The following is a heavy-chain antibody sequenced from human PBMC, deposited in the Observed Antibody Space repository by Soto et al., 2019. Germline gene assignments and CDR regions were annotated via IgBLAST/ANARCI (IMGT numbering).Heavy chain of an antibody. J-gene: IGHJ6*02. CDR2: IIPIFSTP. CDR3: ARDKDRQQLGGNYYAGIDV. Sequence: QVQLVQSGAGVKKPGSSVTVSCKASGGTFGNSAISWVRQAPGQGLEWMGGIIPIFSTPDYAQKFQGRITITADDSTTTAYMELTRLKSEDTAVYYCARDKDRQQLGGNYYAGIDVWGQGTTVTVSS. CDR1: GGTFGNSA. V-gene: IGHV1-69*12. D-gene: IGHD2-15*01.